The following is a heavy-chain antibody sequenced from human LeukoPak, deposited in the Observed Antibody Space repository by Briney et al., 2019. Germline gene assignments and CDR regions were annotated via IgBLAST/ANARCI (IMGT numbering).Heavy chain of an antibody. J-gene: IGHJ4*02. V-gene: IGHV1-18*01. CDR3: ARAFHYYDSSSYYEDY. Sequence: ASVKVSCKASGYTFTMYGVSWVRQAPGQGLEWMGRISGYNGNTNYAQKLQDRVTMTRDTSTSTAYMELRSLTSDDTAVYYCARAFHYYDSSSYYEDYWGQGTLVTVSS. CDR2: ISGYNGNT. CDR1: GYTFTMYG. D-gene: IGHD3-22*01.